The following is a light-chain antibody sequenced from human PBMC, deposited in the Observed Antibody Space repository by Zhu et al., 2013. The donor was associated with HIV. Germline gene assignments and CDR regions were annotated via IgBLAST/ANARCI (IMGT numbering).Light chain of an antibody. J-gene: IGLJ3*02. CDR1: NIGSKS. V-gene: IGLV3-21*01. Sequence: SYVLTQPPSVSVAPGKTARITCGGNNIGSKSVHWYQQKPGQAPILVIHDNRDRPSGISARFSGSSSENTATLTISPVEDGDEAAYFCQVWDTTTVHLGVFGGGTRLTVL. CDR2: DNR. CDR3: QVWDTTTVHLGV.